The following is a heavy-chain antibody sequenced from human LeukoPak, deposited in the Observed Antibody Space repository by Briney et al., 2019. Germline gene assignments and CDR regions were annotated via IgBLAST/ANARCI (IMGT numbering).Heavy chain of an antibody. Sequence: GGSLRLSCAASGFTFSDSYMTWICQAPGKGLELLSYISGSASDVNYIDSVRGRFTISRDNAKNLLYLHMNSLTVEDTAVYYCSRDPRNNDYWGQGTLVTVSS. CDR1: GFTFSDSY. J-gene: IGHJ4*02. CDR3: SRDPRNNDY. CDR2: ISGSASDV. V-gene: IGHV3-11*01.